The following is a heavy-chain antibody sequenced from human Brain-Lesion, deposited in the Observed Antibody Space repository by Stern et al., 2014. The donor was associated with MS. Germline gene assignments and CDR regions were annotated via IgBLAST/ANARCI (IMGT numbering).Heavy chain of an antibody. Sequence: QVQLVQSGPGLVKPSQTLSLTCTVSGGSISSSGYYWSWIRQPADKGLEWIGRIHDSGSTYYNPSLKSRVTISMDTAKQQVSLKLPSVTAADTAVYYCATTRWDLFTWNWFDPWGQGTLVTVSS. CDR2: IHDSGST. CDR1: GGSISSSGYY. V-gene: IGHV4-61*02. D-gene: IGHD1-26*01. J-gene: IGHJ5*02. CDR3: ATTRWDLFTWNWFDP.